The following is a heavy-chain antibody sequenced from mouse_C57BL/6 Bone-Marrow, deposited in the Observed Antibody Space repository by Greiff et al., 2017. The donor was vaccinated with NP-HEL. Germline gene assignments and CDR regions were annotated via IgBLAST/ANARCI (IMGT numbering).Heavy chain of an antibody. J-gene: IGHJ1*03. CDR3: KVLLLRRRGYVDV. V-gene: IGHV6-3*01. CDR2: IRLKSGNYAT. CDR1: GFTFSNYW. D-gene: IGHD1-1*01. Sequence: EVKLVESGGGLVQPGGSMKLSCVASGFTFSNYWMNWVRQSPEKGLEWVAQIRLKSGNYATHYEVSVKGRFTISRDDSKISVYLKMNNLSADDTVIYYCKVLLLRRRGYVDVWGTGTTVTVSS.